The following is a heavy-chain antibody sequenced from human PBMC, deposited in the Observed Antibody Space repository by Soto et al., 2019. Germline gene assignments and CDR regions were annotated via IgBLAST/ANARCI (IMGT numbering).Heavy chain of an antibody. CDR3: ARESSSSCHDY. CDR2: ISTYNGNT. D-gene: IGHD6-13*01. Sequence: TSVKVSCEACGDRYTTYGISWVRQAPGQGLEWLGWISTYNGNTNYAQKLQGRVSMTTDTSTSTAYMELRSLRSDDTAVYYCARESSSSCHDYWGQGTLVTVSS. V-gene: IGHV1-18*01. J-gene: IGHJ4*02. CDR1: GDRYTTYG.